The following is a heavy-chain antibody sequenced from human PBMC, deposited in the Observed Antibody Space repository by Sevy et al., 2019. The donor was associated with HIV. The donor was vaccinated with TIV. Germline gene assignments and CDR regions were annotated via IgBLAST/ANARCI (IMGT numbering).Heavy chain of an antibody. J-gene: IGHJ6*02. V-gene: IGHV3-30*18. Sequence: GGSLRLSCAASGFIFTTYGMHWVRQAPGKGLEWVAIVSYDGSNKFYADSVKGRFTISRDKSKNTLYLQMNSLRTEDTAVYYCAKEIGSSGGDLYYYGMDVWGQGTTVTVSS. CDR3: AKEIGSSGGDLYYYGMDV. CDR1: GFIFTTYG. D-gene: IGHD6-19*01. CDR2: VSYDGSNK.